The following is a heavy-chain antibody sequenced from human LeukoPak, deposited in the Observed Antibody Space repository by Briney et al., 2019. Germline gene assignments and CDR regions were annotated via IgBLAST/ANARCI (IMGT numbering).Heavy chain of an antibody. J-gene: IGHJ3*02. CDR3: AKDIAYSSGWHAFDI. V-gene: IGHV3-9*01. Sequence: PGRSLRLSCAASGFTFDDYAMHWVRQAPGKGLEWVSGISWNSGSIGYADSVKGRFSISRDNAKNSLYLQMNSLRAEDTALYYCAKDIAYSSGWHAFDIWGQGTMVTVSS. CDR2: ISWNSGSI. CDR1: GFTFDDYA. D-gene: IGHD6-19*01.